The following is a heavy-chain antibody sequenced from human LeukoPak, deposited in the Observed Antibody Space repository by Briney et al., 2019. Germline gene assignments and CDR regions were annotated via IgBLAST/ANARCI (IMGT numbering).Heavy chain of an antibody. V-gene: IGHV4-31*03. CDR1: GGSISSGGYY. CDR3: ARAPRLRESPFDY. CDR2: IYYSGST. J-gene: IGHJ4*02. Sequence: PSQTLSLTCTVSGGSISSGGYYWSWIRQHPGKGLEWIGYIYYSGSTYYNPSLKSRVTISVDTSKNQFSLKLSSVTAADTAVYYCARAPRLRESPFDYWGQGTLVTVSS.